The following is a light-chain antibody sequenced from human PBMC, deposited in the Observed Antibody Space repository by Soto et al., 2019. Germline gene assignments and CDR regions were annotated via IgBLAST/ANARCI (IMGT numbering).Light chain of an antibody. J-gene: IGLJ3*02. CDR1: SSDVGGYNY. CDR2: EVS. CDR3: LSYTTSSTLV. Sequence: QSALTQPASVSGSPGQSITISCTGTSSDVGGYNYVSWYQHHPAKAPKLMIYEVSNRPSGVSHRFSGSKSGNTASLTISGLQAEDEAVYYCLSYTTSSTLVFGGGTKLTVL. V-gene: IGLV2-14*01.